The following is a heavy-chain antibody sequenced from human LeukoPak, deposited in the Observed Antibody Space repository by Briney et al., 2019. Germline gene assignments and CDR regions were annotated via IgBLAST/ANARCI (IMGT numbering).Heavy chain of an antibody. D-gene: IGHD3-22*01. CDR2: ISSSGSTI. Sequence: GSLRLSCAASGFTFSSYSMNWVRQAPGKGLEWVSYISSSGSTIYYADSVKGRLTISRDNAKNSLYLQLSSLRDEDTAVYYCARGYYYDSSGYYYWGQGTLVTVSS. J-gene: IGHJ4*02. V-gene: IGHV3-48*02. CDR3: ARGYYYDSSGYYY. CDR1: GFTFSSYS.